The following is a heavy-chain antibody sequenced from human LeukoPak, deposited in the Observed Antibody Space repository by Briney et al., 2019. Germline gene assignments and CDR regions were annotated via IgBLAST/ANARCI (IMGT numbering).Heavy chain of an antibody. CDR3: AREVAGTGYFDY. CDR2: INPSGGST. CDR1: GYTFTSYY. D-gene: IGHD6-19*01. J-gene: IGHJ4*02. V-gene: IGHV1-46*01. Sequence: ASVKVSCKASGYTFTSYYMHWVRQAPGQGLEWMGIINPSGGSTSYAQKFQGRVTMTRDMSTSTVYMELSSLRSEDTAVYYCAREVAGTGYFDYWGQGTLVTVSS.